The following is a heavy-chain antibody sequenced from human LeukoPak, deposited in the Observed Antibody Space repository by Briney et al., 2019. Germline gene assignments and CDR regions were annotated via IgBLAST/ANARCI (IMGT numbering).Heavy chain of an antibody. D-gene: IGHD4-17*01. J-gene: IGHJ5*02. Sequence: SETLSLTCTVSGGSMSSHYWNWIRQSPGKGLEWIGYIYDSGSTNYNPSLKNRVTISVDTSKNQFSLKLSSATAADTALYYCARDLGRDYGDYVFDPWGQGTLVIVSS. V-gene: IGHV4-59*11. CDR2: IYDSGST. CDR1: GGSMSSHY. CDR3: ARDLGRDYGDYVFDP.